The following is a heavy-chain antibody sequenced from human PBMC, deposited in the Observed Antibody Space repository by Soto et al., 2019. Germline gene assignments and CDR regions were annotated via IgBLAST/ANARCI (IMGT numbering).Heavy chain of an antibody. CDR1: GFSLSTSGVG. Sequence: QITLKESGPTLVKPTQTLTLTCTFSGFSLSTSGVGVGWIRQPPGKALEWLALIYWDDDKRYSPSLKSRLTLTKDTSKNQVVLTMTNMDPVDTATYYCAHLPTVWFGELSWFDPWGQGTLVTVSS. CDR3: AHLPTVWFGELSWFDP. V-gene: IGHV2-5*02. D-gene: IGHD3-10*01. CDR2: IYWDDDK. J-gene: IGHJ5*02.